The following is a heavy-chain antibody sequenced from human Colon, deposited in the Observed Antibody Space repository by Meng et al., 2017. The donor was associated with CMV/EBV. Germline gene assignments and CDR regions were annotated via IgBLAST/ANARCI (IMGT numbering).Heavy chain of an antibody. J-gene: IGHJ4*02. Sequence: ASVKVSCKASGYTFTSFGVSWVRQAPGQGLEWLGWISAYNGNTDYAQKFQGRVTMTTDTSTSTAYMELRSLRSDDTAVYYCARDYGDHAYHFDYWGQGTLVTVSS. CDR2: ISAYNGNT. CDR1: GYTFTSFG. CDR3: ARDYGDHAYHFDY. D-gene: IGHD4-17*01. V-gene: IGHV1-18*01.